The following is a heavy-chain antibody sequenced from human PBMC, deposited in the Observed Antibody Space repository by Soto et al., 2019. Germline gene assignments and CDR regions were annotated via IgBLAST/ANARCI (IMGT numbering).Heavy chain of an antibody. Sequence: SLRLSCASSGFTFSSYAMSWVRQAPGKGLEWVSAISGSGGSTYYADSVKGRFTISRDNSKNTLYLQMNSLRAEDTAVYYCANIPYYDSSGYYYETNWGQGTLVTVSS. V-gene: IGHV3-23*01. CDR1: GFTFSSYA. CDR3: ANIPYYDSSGYYYETN. CDR2: ISGSGGST. D-gene: IGHD3-22*01. J-gene: IGHJ4*02.